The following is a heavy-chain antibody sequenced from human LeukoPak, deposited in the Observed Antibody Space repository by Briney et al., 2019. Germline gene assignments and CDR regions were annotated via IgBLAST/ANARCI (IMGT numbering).Heavy chain of an antibody. Sequence: GESLKISCMGSGYSFTSYWISWVRQMPGKGLEWMGRIDPSDSYTNYSPSFQGHVTISADKSISTAYLQWSSLKASDTAMYYCARGDPGWFDPWGQGTLVTVSS. J-gene: IGHJ5*02. V-gene: IGHV5-10-1*01. CDR1: GYSFTSYW. CDR3: ARGDPGWFDP. D-gene: IGHD2-21*02. CDR2: IDPSDSYT.